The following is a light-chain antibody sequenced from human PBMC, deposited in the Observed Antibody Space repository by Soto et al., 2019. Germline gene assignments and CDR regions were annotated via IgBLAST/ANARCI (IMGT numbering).Light chain of an antibody. CDR2: GAS. CDR1: QIVSSSY. Sequence: EILLTQSPGTLSLSPGERATLSCRASQIVSSSYLAWYQQKPGQAPRLLIYGASSGATGIPDRFSGSGSGTDFTLTISRLEPEDFAVYYCQQYDSSPLTLGQGTKVDIK. V-gene: IGKV3-20*01. CDR3: QQYDSSPLT. J-gene: IGKJ1*01.